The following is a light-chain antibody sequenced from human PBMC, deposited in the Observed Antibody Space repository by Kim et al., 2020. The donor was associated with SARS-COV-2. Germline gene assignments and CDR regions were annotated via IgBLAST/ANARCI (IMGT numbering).Light chain of an antibody. V-gene: IGKV3-20*01. CDR3: QQYGSSPRT. CDR2: GAS. CDR1: QSVSSGY. Sequence: LSPGERANLSCRASQSVSSGYLAWYQQKPGQAPRLLSYGASSRATGIPDRFSGSGSGTDFTFTISRREPEDFAVYYCQQYGSSPRTFGQETKLEI. J-gene: IGKJ2*01.